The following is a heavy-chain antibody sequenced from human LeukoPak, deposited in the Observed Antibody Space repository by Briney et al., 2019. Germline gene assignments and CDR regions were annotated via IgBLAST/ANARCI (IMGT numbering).Heavy chain of an antibody. D-gene: IGHD6-19*01. J-gene: IGHJ4*02. Sequence: PSETLSLTCTVSGGSISSSSYYWSWIRQPPGKGLEWIGYIYYSGSTNYNPSLKSRVTISVDTSKNQFSLKLSSVTAADTAVYYCARAPRGSSGWETFDYWGQGTLVTVSS. V-gene: IGHV4-61*01. CDR2: IYYSGST. CDR1: GGSISSSSYY. CDR3: ARAPRGSSGWETFDY.